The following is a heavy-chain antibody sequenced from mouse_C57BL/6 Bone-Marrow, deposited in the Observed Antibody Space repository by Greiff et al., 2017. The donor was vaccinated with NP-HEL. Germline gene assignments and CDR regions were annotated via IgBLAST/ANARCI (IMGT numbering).Heavy chain of an antibody. J-gene: IGHJ1*03. Sequence: QVQLQQPGAELVKPCSSFPFSFPSSVYPFTSYWMHWVKQRPGQGLEWIGRIHPSDSDTHYNQKFKGKATLTVDKSSSTAYMQLSSLTSEDSAVYYCAIWGDYPSVWYFDVWGTGTTVTVSS. D-gene: IGHD2-4*01. V-gene: IGHV1-74*01. CDR1: VYPFTSYW. CDR2: IHPSDSDT. CDR3: AIWGDYPSVWYFDV.